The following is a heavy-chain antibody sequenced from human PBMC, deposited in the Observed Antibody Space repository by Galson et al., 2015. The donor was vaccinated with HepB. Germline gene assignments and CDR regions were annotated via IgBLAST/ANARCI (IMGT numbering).Heavy chain of an antibody. CDR2: ITSSSDAI. CDR3: ARHSSFYYGSGTFLQRLDY. V-gene: IGHV3-48*03. Sequence: SLRLSCAASGFTFRSYDMNWVRQAPGKGLEWISCITSSSDAIYYADSVKGRFTISRDNANNLLYLQLNSLRADDTAVYYCARHSSFYYGSGTFLQRLDYWGQGTLVSVSS. CDR1: GFTFRSYD. D-gene: IGHD3-10*01. J-gene: IGHJ4*02.